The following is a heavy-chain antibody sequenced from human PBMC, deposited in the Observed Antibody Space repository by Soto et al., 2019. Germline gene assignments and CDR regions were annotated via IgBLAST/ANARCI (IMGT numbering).Heavy chain of an antibody. J-gene: IGHJ4*02. CDR2: IYYSGST. CDR1: GGSISSSSYY. Sequence: PSETLSLTCTVSGGSISSSSYYWGWIRQPPGKGLEWIGSIYYSGSTYYNQSLKSRVTISVDTSKNQFSLKLSFVTAADTALYYFAATYGITGTTGYFDFCGQGTLVTVSS. CDR3: AATYGITGTTGYFDF. D-gene: IGHD1-7*01. V-gene: IGHV4-39*01.